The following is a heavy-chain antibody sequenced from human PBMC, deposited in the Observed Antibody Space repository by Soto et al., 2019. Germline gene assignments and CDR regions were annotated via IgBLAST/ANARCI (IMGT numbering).Heavy chain of an antibody. CDR1: GGSISSYY. J-gene: IGHJ5*02. CDR3: ARTYCDILTGYYHDDNWFDP. Sequence: SETLSLTCTVSGGSISSYYWSWIRQPPGKGLEWIGYIYYSGSTNYNPSLKSRVTISVDTSKNQFSLKLSSVTAADTAVYYCARTYCDILTGYYHDDNWFDPWGQGTLVTVSS. V-gene: IGHV4-59*01. CDR2: IYYSGST. D-gene: IGHD3-9*01.